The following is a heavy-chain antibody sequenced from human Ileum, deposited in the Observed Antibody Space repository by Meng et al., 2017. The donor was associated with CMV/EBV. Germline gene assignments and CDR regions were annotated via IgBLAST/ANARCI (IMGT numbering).Heavy chain of an antibody. CDR1: GYSISNNLW. D-gene: IGHD2-8*02. CDR2: ISHSGDT. V-gene: IGHV4-4*02. CDR3: ARSPGFWSLDF. J-gene: IGHJ4*02. Sequence: SETLSLTCAVSGYSISNNLWWSWVRQTPGKGLEWIGEISHSGDTNYNPSLQSRVTISLDRTNNHISLSLTSVTAADTGVYFCARSPGFWSLDFWGQGTLVTVSS.